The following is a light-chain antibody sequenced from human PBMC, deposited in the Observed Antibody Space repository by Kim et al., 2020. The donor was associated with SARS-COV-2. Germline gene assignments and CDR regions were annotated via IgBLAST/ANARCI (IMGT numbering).Light chain of an antibody. CDR2: DAS. Sequence: EIVLTQSPGTLSLSPGERATLSCRASQSVSSSYLAWYQQKPGQAPRLLIYDASSRATGIPDRFSGSGSGTDFTLTISRLEPEDFAVYYCQQYGSSLVTFGGGTKVDIK. J-gene: IGKJ4*01. V-gene: IGKV3-20*01. CDR3: QQYGSSLVT. CDR1: QSVSSSY.